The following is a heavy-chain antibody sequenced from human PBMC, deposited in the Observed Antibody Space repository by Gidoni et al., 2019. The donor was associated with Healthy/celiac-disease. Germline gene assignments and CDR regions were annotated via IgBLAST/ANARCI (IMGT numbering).Heavy chain of an antibody. CDR3: ARGIFTRGGDYGYY. D-gene: IGHD4-17*01. V-gene: IGHV1-3*01. CDR2: INAGNGNT. J-gene: IGHJ4*02. CDR1: GYTFTSYA. Sequence: QVQLVQSGAEVKKPGASVQVSCQASGYTFTSYAMHWVRQAPGQRLEWMGWINAGNGNTKYSQKFQGRVTITRDTSASTAYMELSSLRSEDTAVYYCARGIFTRGGDYGYYWGQGTLVTVSS.